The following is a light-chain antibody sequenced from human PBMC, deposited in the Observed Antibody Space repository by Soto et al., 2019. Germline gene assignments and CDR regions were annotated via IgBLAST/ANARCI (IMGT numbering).Light chain of an antibody. CDR2: DAS. CDR3: LKDSRHWS. Sequence: GDRVTITCRASQNINRWLAWYQRKPGKAPMLLIYDASSLQSGAPSRFSGSGSGTEFTLTISRLQHYDFAKYYCLKDSRHWSFGQGTKLDI. J-gene: IGKJ2*01. CDR1: QNINRW. V-gene: IGKV1-5*01.